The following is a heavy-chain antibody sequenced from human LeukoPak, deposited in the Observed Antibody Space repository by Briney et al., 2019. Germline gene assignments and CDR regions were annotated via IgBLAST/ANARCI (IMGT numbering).Heavy chain of an antibody. CDR3: ARGVADWFDP. Sequence: SQTLSLTCSISGDSVSSNSPAWNWIRQSPSRGLEWLGRTYYRSKWYNDYAVSVKSRITINPDTSKNQFSLQLNSVTPEDTAVYYCARGVADWFDPWGQGTLVTVSS. V-gene: IGHV6-1*01. J-gene: IGHJ5*02. CDR2: TYYRSKWYN. D-gene: IGHD2-15*01. CDR1: GDSVSSNSPA.